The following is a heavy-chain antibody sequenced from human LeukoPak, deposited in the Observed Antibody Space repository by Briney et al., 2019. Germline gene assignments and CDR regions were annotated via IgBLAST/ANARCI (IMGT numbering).Heavy chain of an antibody. Sequence: HPGRSQRLSCAASGFTFDDYAMHCVRQAPGKGLEWVSGISWNSGIIGYADSVKGRFTISRDNAKNSLYVQMNSLRAEDTALYYCAKDGEMDRYSYDSSGRLFDYWGQGTLVTVSS. CDR2: ISWNSGII. J-gene: IGHJ4*02. V-gene: IGHV3-9*01. CDR1: GFTFDDYA. CDR3: AKDGEMDRYSYDSSGRLFDY. D-gene: IGHD3-22*01.